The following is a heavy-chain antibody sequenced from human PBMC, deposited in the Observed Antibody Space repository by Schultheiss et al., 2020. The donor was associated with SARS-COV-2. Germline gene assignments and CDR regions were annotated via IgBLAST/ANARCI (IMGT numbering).Heavy chain of an antibody. D-gene: IGHD6-13*01. Sequence: GGSLRLSCAASGFTFSSYGMHWVRQAPGKGLEWVAVIWYDGSNKYYADSVKGRFTISRDNSKNTLYLQMNSLRAEDTAVYYCARGGLIAAAGTCDYWGQGTLVTVSS. J-gene: IGHJ4*02. CDR2: IWYDGSNK. CDR1: GFTFSSYG. CDR3: ARGGLIAAAGTCDY. V-gene: IGHV3-33*01.